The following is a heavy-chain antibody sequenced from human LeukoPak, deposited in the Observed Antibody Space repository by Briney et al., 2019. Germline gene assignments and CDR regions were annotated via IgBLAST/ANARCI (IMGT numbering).Heavy chain of an antibody. V-gene: IGHV4-31*03. CDR2: IYYSGST. D-gene: IGHD2-2*01. CDR1: GGSISSGGYY. CDR3: ARVIPAAEGAFDI. J-gene: IGHJ3*02. Sequence: SQTLSLTCTVSGGSISSGGYYWSWIRQHPGKGLEWIGYIYYSGSTYYNPSLKSRVTISVDTSKNQFSLKPSSVTAADTAVYYCARVIPAAEGAFDIWGQGTMVTVSS.